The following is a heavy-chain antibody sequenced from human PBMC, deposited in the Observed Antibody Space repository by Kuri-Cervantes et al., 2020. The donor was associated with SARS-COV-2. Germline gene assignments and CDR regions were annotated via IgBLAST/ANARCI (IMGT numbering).Heavy chain of an antibody. J-gene: IGHJ4*02. CDR3: ARVPNVVPAAIGGGY. CDR2: ISSSSSYI. CDR1: DFSFGRYG. D-gene: IGHD2-2*02. Sequence: GGSLRLSCTASDFSFGRYGMSWVRQAPGKGLEWVSSISSSSSYIYYADSVKGRFTISRDNAKNSLYLQMNSLRAEDTAVYYCARVPNVVPAAIGGGYWGQGTLVTVSS. V-gene: IGHV3-21*01.